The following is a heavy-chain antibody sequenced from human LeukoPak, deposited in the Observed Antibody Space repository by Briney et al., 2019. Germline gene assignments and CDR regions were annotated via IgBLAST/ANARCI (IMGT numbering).Heavy chain of an antibody. CDR3: ARGKSIDPYYYYGMDV. CDR1: GCTFTSYD. Sequence: ASVKVSCKASGCTFTSYDINWVRQATGQGLEWMGWMNPNSGNTGYAQKFQGRVTMTRNTSISTAYMELSSLRSEDTAVYYCARGKSIDPYYYYGMDVWGQGTTVTVSS. J-gene: IGHJ6*02. V-gene: IGHV1-8*01. D-gene: IGHD3-16*02. CDR2: MNPNSGNT.